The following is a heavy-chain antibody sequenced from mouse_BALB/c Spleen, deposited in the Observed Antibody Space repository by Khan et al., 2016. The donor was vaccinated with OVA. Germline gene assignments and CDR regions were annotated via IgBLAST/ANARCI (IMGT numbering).Heavy chain of an antibody. J-gene: IGHJ3*01. Sequence: QVQLKHSGAELVRPGVSVKISCKGSGYTFTDFTMHWVKQSHAKSLEWIGVISTYYGDATYNQKFKGKATMTEDKASSTAYMELARLTSEDSDIFSCTRGGGGNRFAYWGQGTLVTVSA. CDR3: TRGGGGNRFAY. CDR1: GYTFTDFT. CDR2: ISTYYGDA. V-gene: IGHV1S137*01.